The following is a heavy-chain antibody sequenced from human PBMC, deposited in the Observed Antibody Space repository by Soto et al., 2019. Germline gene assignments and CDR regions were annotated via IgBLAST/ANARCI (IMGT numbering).Heavy chain of an antibody. CDR3: AKDSRYDFWSGSQNYFDY. D-gene: IGHD3-3*01. Sequence: GGSLRLSCAASGFTFSSYGMHWVRQAPGKGLEWVAVISYDGSNKYYADSVKGRFTISRDNSKNTLYLQMNSLRAEDTAVYYCAKDSRYDFWSGSQNYFDYWGQGTLVTVSS. J-gene: IGHJ4*02. CDR2: ISYDGSNK. CDR1: GFTFSSYG. V-gene: IGHV3-30*18.